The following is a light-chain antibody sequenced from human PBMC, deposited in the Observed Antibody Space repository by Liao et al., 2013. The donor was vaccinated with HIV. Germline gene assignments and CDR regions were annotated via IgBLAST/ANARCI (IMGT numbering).Light chain of an antibody. CDR3: QAWDRNTAI. Sequence: SYELTQPPAVSVAPGQTAMLTCGGDNIESRSVHWYQQKPGQAPVMVMSFDTYRPSGIPERFSGSNSGNTATLTISGTQPMDEADYYCQAWDRNTAIFGGGTKLTVL. J-gene: IGLJ2*01. CDR2: FDT. CDR1: NIESRS. V-gene: IGLV3-21*01.